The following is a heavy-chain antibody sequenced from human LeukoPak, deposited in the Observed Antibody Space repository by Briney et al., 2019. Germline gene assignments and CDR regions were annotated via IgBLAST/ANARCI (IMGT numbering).Heavy chain of an antibody. CDR2: IYYSGST. CDR1: GGSMSPYH. J-gene: IGHJ4*02. V-gene: IGHV4-59*08. Sequence: SETLSLTCTVSGGSMSPYHWGWIRQPPGGGLEWTGYIYYSGSTNYNPSLNSRVTISVDTSKNQFSLRLSSVTAADTAIYYCARAVSGRFDYWGQGTLVTVSS. D-gene: IGHD6-19*01. CDR3: ARAVSGRFDY.